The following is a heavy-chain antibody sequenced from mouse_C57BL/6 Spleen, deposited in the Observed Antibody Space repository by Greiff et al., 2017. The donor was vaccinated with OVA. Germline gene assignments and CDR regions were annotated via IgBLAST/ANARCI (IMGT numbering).Heavy chain of an antibody. D-gene: IGHD1-1*01. V-gene: IGHV1-15*01. CDR1: GYTFTDYE. CDR3: TRTPITTVNPYWYFDV. J-gene: IGHJ1*03. CDR2: IDPETGGT. Sequence: QVQLQQSGAELVRPGASVTLSCKASGYTFTDYEMHWVKQTPVHGLEWIGAIDPETGGTAYNQKFQGKAILTADKSSSTAYMELRSLTSEDSAVYYCTRTPITTVNPYWYFDVWGTGTTVTVSS.